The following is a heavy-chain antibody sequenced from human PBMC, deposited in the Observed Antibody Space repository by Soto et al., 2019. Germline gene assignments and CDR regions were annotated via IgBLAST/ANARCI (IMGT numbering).Heavy chain of an antibody. Sequence: QVQLVESGGGVVQPGRSLRLSCAASGFTFSSYGMHWVRQAPGKGLEWVAVISYDGSNKYYADSVKGRFTISRDNSKNTLYLQMNSLRAEDTAVYYCAKDLAGGMGMGVWGQGTTVTVSS. V-gene: IGHV3-30*18. CDR3: AKDLAGGMGMGV. D-gene: IGHD3-3*02. CDR2: ISYDGSNK. CDR1: GFTFSSYG. J-gene: IGHJ6*02.